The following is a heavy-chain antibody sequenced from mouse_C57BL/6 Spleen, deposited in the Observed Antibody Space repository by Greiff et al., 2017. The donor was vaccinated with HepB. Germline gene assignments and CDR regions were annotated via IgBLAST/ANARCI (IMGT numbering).Heavy chain of an antibody. J-gene: IGHJ4*01. CDR2: IYPGDGDT. V-gene: IGHV1-80*01. CDR3: ARSLDGYDYAMDY. D-gene: IGHD2-2*01. CDR1: GYAFSSYW. Sequence: VQLQESGAELVKPGASVKISCKASGYAFSSYWMNWVKQRPGKGLEWIGQIYPGDGDTNYNGKFKGKATLTADKSSSTAYMQLSSLTSEDSAVYFCARSLDGYDYAMDYWGQGTSVTVSS.